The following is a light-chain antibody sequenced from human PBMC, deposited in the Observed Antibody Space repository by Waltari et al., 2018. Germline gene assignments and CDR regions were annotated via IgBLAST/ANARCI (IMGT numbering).Light chain of an antibody. CDR1: QSVSSY. CDR2: DEA. CDR3: QQRANWLT. V-gene: IGKV3-11*01. Sequence: EIVLTQSPATLSLSPGERATLSFRASQSVSSYLVWYQQKPGQAPSLLIYDEANRATGIPARFSGSGSGTDFTLTISGLEPEDSAVYYCQQRANWLTFGGGTKVEIK. J-gene: IGKJ4*01.